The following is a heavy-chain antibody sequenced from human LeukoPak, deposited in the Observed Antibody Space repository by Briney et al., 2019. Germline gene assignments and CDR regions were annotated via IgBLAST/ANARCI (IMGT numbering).Heavy chain of an antibody. CDR3: ARSSEWLVTGGEDY. V-gene: IGHV1-18*01. CDR1: GYTFTSYG. Sequence: ASVKVSCKASGYTFTSYGISWVRRAPGQGLEWMGWISAYNGNTNYAQKLQGRVTMTTDTSTSTAYMELRSLRSDDTAVYYCARSSEWLVTGGEDYRGQGTLVTVSS. D-gene: IGHD6-19*01. CDR2: ISAYNGNT. J-gene: IGHJ4*02.